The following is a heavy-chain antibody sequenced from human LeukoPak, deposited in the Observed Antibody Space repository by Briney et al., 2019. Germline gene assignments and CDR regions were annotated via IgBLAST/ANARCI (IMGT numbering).Heavy chain of an antibody. CDR1: GYTFTGYY. J-gene: IGHJ4*02. CDR3: ATLAQCSGGSCYDYFDY. D-gene: IGHD2-15*01. V-gene: IGHV1-2*02. Sequence: ASVKVSCKASGYTFTGYYMHWVRQAPGQGLEWMGWINPNSGGTNYAQKFQGRVTMTRDTSISTAYMELSRLRSDDTAVYYCATLAQCSGGSCYDYFDYWGQGTLVTVSS. CDR2: INPNSGGT.